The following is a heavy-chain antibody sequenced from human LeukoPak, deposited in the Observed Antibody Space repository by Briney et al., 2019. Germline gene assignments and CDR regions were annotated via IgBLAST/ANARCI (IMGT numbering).Heavy chain of an antibody. J-gene: IGHJ6*03. CDR1: GGTFSSYA. D-gene: IGHD5-12*01. CDR3: ARQSGYDSDFDYYYYMDV. Sequence: ASVKVSCKASGGTFSSYAISWVRQAPGQGLEWMGGIIPIFGTANYAQKFQGRVTITTDESTSTAYMELSSLRSEDTAVYYCARQSGYDSDFDYYYYMDVWGKGTTVTLSS. V-gene: IGHV1-69*05. CDR2: IIPIFGTA.